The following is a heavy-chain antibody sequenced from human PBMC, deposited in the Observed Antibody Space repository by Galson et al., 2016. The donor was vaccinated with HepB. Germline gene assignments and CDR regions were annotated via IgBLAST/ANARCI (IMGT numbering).Heavy chain of an antibody. CDR3: TRPMYDTTGSASGNFDY. J-gene: IGHJ4*02. D-gene: IGHD3-22*01. CDR2: IRSKTDNYAT. Sequence: SLRLSCAASGFTFSVSSIHWVRQASRGGLEWVGRIRSKTDNYATTYAESVKGRFTISRDDSKNTAYLQMNSLKTEDTAIYYCTRPMYDTTGSASGNFDYWGQGTLVTVPS. V-gene: IGHV3-73*01. CDR1: GFTFSVSS.